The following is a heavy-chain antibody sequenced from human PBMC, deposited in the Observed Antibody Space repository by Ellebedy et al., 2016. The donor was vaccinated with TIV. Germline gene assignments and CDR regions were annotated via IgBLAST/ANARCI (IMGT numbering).Heavy chain of an antibody. CDR1: GFTFSSYG. Sequence: GGSLRLXXAASGFTFSSYGMHWVRQAPGKGLEWVAVISYDGSNKYYADSVKGRFTISRDNSKNTLYLQMNSLRAEDTAVYYCAKDLSVVPAAKGPSPHWFDPWGQGTLVTVSS. CDR3: AKDLSVVPAAKGPSPHWFDP. V-gene: IGHV3-30*18. CDR2: ISYDGSNK. J-gene: IGHJ5*02. D-gene: IGHD2-2*01.